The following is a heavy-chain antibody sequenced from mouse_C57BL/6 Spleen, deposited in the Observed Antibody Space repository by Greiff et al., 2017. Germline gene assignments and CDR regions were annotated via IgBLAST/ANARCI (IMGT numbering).Heavy chain of an antibody. CDR3: ARDSNYEYFDV. CDR2: IDPNSGGT. CDR1: GYPFTSYW. V-gene: IGHV1-72*01. Sequence: VQLQQPGAELVKPGASVKLSCKASGYPFTSYWMHWVKQRPGRGLGWIGRIDPNSGGTKYNEKFKSKATLTVDKPSSTAYMQLSSLTAEDSAVYYCARDSNYEYFDVGGTGTTVTVSS. D-gene: IGHD2-5*01. J-gene: IGHJ1*03.